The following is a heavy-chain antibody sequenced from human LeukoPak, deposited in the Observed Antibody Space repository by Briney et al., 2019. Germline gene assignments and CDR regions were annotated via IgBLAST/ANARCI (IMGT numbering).Heavy chain of an antibody. CDR2: IWYDGSNK. CDR3: AREAPRMDV. J-gene: IGHJ6*04. V-gene: IGHV3-33*01. Sequence: PGRSLRLSCAASGFTFSSYGMHWVRQAPGKGLEWVAVIWYDGSNKYYADSVRGRFTISRDNSKNTLYLQMSSLRAEDTAVYYCAREAPRMDVWGKGTTVTVSS. CDR1: GFTFSSYG.